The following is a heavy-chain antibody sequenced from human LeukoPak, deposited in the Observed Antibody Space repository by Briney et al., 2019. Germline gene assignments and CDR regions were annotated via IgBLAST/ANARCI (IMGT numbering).Heavy chain of an antibody. D-gene: IGHD6-13*01. V-gene: IGHV3-9*03. Sequence: QPGGSLRLSCAASGFTFSSYAMHWVRQAPGKGLEWVSGISWNSGSIGYADSVKGRFTISRDNAKNSLYLQMNSLRAEDMALYYCAKADSSSWYGSFFDYWGQGTLVTVSS. CDR1: GFTFSSYA. CDR3: AKADSSSWYGSFFDY. J-gene: IGHJ4*02. CDR2: ISWNSGSI.